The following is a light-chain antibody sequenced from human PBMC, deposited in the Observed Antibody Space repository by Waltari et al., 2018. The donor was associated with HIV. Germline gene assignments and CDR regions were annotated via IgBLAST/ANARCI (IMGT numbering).Light chain of an antibody. Sequence: QTALTQPPSASGSPGQSVPLSSTGTSRDVGGYTSVSWYQQRPGKAPKLLIYEVIKRPSGVADRFSGSKSGNTASLTVSSLQTEDEGDYYCSSYTSSSTLVFGGGTKLTVL. CDR1: SRDVGGYTS. V-gene: IGLV2-8*01. CDR2: EVI. J-gene: IGLJ2*01. CDR3: SSYTSSSTLV.